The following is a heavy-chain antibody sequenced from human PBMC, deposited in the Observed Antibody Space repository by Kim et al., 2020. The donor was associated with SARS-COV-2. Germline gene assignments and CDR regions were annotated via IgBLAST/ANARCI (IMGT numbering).Heavy chain of an antibody. V-gene: IGHV3-23*01. CDR3: AKGYDSNFFGPFDY. D-gene: IGHD3-22*01. J-gene: IGHJ4*02. Sequence: GGSLRLSCVASGFTFNSYATNWVRQAPGKGLEWVSGITGSGGSTYYADSVKGRFTIPRDNSKNTLYLQMNSLRAEDTAVYYCAKGYDSNFFGPFDYWGQGTLVTVSS. CDR1: GFTFNSYA. CDR2: ITGSGGST.